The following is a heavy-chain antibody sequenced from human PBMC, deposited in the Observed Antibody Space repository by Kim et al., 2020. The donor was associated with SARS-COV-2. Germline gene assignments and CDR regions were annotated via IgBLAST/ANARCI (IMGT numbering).Heavy chain of an antibody. D-gene: IGHD3-22*01. CDR2: IWYDGSNK. V-gene: IGHV3-33*06. CDR3: AKDYYGSSGYPSTI. J-gene: IGHJ1*01. CDR1: GFTFSSYG. Sequence: GGSLRLSCAASGFTFSSYGMHWVRQAPGKGLEWVAVIWYDGSNKYYADSVKGRFTISRDNSKNTLYLQMNSMRAEDTAVYYCAKDYYGSSGYPSTIWGQGTLVTVSS.